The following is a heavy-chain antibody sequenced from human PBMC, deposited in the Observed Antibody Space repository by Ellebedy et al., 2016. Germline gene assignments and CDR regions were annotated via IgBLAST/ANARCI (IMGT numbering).Heavy chain of an antibody. CDR1: GFTFSSYA. CDR3: ANAYYDSSGYYRDY. Sequence: GESLKISCAASGFTFSSYAMSWVRQAPGKGLEWVSAISGSGGSTYYADSVKGRFTISRDNSKNTLYLQMNSLRAEDTAVYYCANAYYDSSGYYRDYWGQGTLVTVSS. D-gene: IGHD3-22*01. CDR2: ISGSGGST. J-gene: IGHJ4*02. V-gene: IGHV3-23*01.